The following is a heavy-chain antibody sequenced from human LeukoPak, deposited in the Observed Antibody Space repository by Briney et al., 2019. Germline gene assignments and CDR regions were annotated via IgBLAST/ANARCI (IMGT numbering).Heavy chain of an antibody. J-gene: IGHJ4*02. CDR2: TSYDVSYK. CDR3: ARGYIAAPGTSDY. V-gene: IGHV3-30-3*01. D-gene: IGHD6-13*01. Sequence: GRSLRLSCAASGFTFSNYAMHWVRQAPGKGLEWVAVTSYDVSYKYYGGSVKGRFTISRDNSKNALYLQMNSLRTEDTALYYCARGYIAAPGTSDYWGQGTLVTVSS. CDR1: GFTFSNYA.